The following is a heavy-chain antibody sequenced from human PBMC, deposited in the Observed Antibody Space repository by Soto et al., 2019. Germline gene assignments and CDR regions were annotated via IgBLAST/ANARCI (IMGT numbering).Heavy chain of an antibody. CDR1: GYTFTSYG. Sequence: QVQLVQSGAEVKKPGASVKVSCKTSGYTFTSYGISWVRQAPGQWLEWMGWISAYNGNTNYAQKLQGRVTMTRDTSTSTAYMELSSLRSDDTAVYYCARDAQGVFLHYWGQGTLVTVSS. V-gene: IGHV1-18*01. J-gene: IGHJ4*02. CDR3: ARDAQGVFLHY. CDR2: ISAYNGNT. D-gene: IGHD3-16*01.